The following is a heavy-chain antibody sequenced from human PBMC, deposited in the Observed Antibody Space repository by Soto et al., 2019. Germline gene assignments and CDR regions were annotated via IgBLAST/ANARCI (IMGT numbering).Heavy chain of an antibody. Sequence: QLQLQESGPGLVKPSETLSLTCTVSGGSISSSSYYWGWIRQPPGKGLEWIGSIYYSGSTYYNPSLKCWVPLSVDTSKNQFSLKLSSVTAADTAVYYCARRVGIVVVPAAKYWYFDLWGRGTLVTVSS. CDR3: ARRVGIVVVPAAKYWYFDL. J-gene: IGHJ2*01. V-gene: IGHV4-39*01. CDR1: GGSISSSSYY. CDR2: IYYSGST. D-gene: IGHD2-2*03.